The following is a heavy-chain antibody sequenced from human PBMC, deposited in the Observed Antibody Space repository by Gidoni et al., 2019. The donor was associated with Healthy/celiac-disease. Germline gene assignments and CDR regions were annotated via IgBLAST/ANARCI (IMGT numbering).Heavy chain of an antibody. CDR2: ISSGGRTI. D-gene: IGHD5-12*01. CDR1: RFSFSSYE. V-gene: IGHV3-48*03. J-gene: IGHJ4*02. Sequence: EVPMVESGGGLVQPGGSLRLSCAASRFSFSSYEMNWVRQAPGKGLELVSYISSGGRTIYYADSVKGRFTISRDNAKNSLYRQMNSLRAEDTAVYYCARGGVEMATMEGCDYWGQGTLVTFSS. CDR3: ARGGVEMATMEGCDY.